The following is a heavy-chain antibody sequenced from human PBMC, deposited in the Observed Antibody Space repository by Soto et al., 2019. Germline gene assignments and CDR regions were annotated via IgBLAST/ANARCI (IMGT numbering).Heavy chain of an antibody. D-gene: IGHD3-3*01. Sequence: PGGSLRLSCAASGFTFSSYAMSWVRQAPGKGLEWVSAISGSGGSTYYADSVKGRFTISRDNSKNTLYLQMNSLRAEDTAVYYCAKTGTIFGVVIIPPPNYYYYMDVWGKGTTVTVSS. CDR3: AKTGTIFGVVIIPPPNYYYYMDV. J-gene: IGHJ6*03. CDR1: GFTFSSYA. CDR2: ISGSGGST. V-gene: IGHV3-23*01.